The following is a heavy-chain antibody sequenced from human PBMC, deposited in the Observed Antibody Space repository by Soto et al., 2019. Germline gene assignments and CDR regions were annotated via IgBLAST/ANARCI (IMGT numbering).Heavy chain of an antibody. J-gene: IGHJ4*02. D-gene: IGHD6-19*01. V-gene: IGHV4-59*01. CDR3: ARSVAVPGAHIDY. Sequence: SETLSLTCSVSGGSISGSYWSWIRQSPGKGLEWLGYVCYTGSTNYSPSLRSRVSISVDTSKNEFSLRLSSVTAADTAVYFCARSVAVPGAHIDYWGQGTQVTVSS. CDR1: GGSISGSY. CDR2: VCYTGST.